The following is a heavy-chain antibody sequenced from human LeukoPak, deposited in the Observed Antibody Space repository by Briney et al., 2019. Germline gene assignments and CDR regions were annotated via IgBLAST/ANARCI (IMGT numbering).Heavy chain of an antibody. Sequence: PGGSLRLSCAVSGFTFSSYWMSWVRQAPGKGLEWVANIKQDGSEKYYVDSVKGRFTISRDNAKNSLYLQMNSLRAEDTAVYYCAREVVAEVDYWGQGTLVTVSS. D-gene: IGHD2-15*01. CDR3: AREVVAEVDY. CDR1: GFTFSSYW. V-gene: IGHV3-7*03. CDR2: IKQDGSEK. J-gene: IGHJ4*02.